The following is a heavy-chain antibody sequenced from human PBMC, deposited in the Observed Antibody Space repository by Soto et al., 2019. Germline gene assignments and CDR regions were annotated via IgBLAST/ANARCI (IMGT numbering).Heavy chain of an antibody. CDR3: ARLVVVAPVAND. Sequence: XETLFLTCSVSGGSISYNSYYWGWIRQPPGKGLEWVGGIFYTGTTYYSPSLKDRVTISVDTSKNSFSLNLTSVTAADTAVYFCARLVVVAPVANDWGQGTLVTVSS. CDR2: IFYTGTT. D-gene: IGHD2-2*01. J-gene: IGHJ4*02. CDR1: GGSISYNSYY. V-gene: IGHV4-39*02.